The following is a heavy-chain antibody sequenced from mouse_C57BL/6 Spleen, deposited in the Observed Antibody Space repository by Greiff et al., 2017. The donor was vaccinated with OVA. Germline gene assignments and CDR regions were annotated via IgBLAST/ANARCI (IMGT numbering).Heavy chain of an antibody. D-gene: IGHD1-1*01. CDR3: ARRFITTVVGNWYFDV. V-gene: IGHV1-9*01. J-gene: IGHJ1*03. CDR2: ILPGSGST. Sequence: QVQLKESGAELMKPGASVKLSCKATGYTFTGYWIEWVKQRPGHGLEWIGEILPGSGSTNYNEKFKGKATFTADTSSNTAYMQLSSLTTEDSAIYYCARRFITTVVGNWYFDVWGTGTTVTVSS. CDR1: GYTFTGYW.